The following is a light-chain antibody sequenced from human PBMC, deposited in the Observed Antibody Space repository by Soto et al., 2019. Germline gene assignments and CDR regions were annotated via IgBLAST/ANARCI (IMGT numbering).Light chain of an antibody. CDR3: QQYNNWPCT. Sequence: EIVMTQSPATLSVSPGERATLSSRASQSVSSNLAWYQQKPGQAPRLLIYGASTRATGIPARFSGSGSGTEFTLTISSLQSEDFAVYYCQQYNNWPCTFGQGTKLEIK. CDR1: QSVSSN. V-gene: IGKV3-15*01. J-gene: IGKJ2*02. CDR2: GAS.